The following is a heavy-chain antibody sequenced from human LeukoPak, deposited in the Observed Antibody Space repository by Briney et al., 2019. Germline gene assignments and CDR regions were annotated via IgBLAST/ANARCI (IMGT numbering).Heavy chain of an antibody. V-gene: IGHV1-8*01. J-gene: IGHJ5*02. Sequence: GASVKVSCKASGYTFTTYDINWVRQATGQGLEWMGWMNPNSGNTGYAQKFQGRVTMTRNNSITTAYMELSSLRSEDTAVYYCARGRGSGHKENWFDPWGQGTLVTVSS. CDR2: MNPNSGNT. CDR1: GYTFTTYD. CDR3: ARGRGSGHKENWFDP. D-gene: IGHD6-19*01.